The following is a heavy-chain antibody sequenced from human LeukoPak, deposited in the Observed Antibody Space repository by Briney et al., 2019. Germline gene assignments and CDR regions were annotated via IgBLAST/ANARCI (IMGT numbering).Heavy chain of an antibody. CDR2: INPNSGGT. CDR1: GGTFSSYA. J-gene: IGHJ4*02. Sequence: ASVKVSCKASGGTFSSYAISWVRQAPGQGLEWMGRINPNSGGTNYAQKFQGRVTMTRDTSISTAYMELSRLRSDDTAVYYCATPTIFGVVVDDYWGQGTLVTVSS. CDR3: ATPTIFGVVVDDY. V-gene: IGHV1-2*06. D-gene: IGHD3-3*01.